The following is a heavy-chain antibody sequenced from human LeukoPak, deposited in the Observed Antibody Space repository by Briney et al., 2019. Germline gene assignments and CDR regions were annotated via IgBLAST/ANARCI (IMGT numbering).Heavy chain of an antibody. J-gene: IGHJ6*03. V-gene: IGHV1-69*05. CDR2: SIPLFGTV. CDR1: ADSFNNYA. CDR3: ARGGRPLGYFYMDV. Sequence: SVKVSCKASADSFNNYAFNWVRQAPGQGPEWMGGSIPLFGTVKAAQKFQGRFTITTDEPTSTAYMELSSLTSEDTAVYYCARGGRPLGYFYMDVWGKGTTVTVS.